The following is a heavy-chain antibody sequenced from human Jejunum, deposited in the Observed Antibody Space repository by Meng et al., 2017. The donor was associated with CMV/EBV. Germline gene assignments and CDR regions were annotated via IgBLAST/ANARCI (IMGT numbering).Heavy chain of an antibody. J-gene: IGHJ4*02. CDR2: TYTGGST. CDR3: VRHMYNFGVVTAIEN. Sequence: SGCAVTNSYMSWVRQAPGKGLEWVSVTYTGGSTFYSDSVKGRFTVSRDSFNNTLSLQMNSLRDEDTALYYCVRHMYNFGVVTAIENWGQGTQVTVSS. V-gene: IGHV3-53*01. CDR1: GCAVTNSY. D-gene: IGHD2-21*02.